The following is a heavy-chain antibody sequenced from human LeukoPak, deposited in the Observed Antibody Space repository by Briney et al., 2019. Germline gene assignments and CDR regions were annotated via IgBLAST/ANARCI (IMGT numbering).Heavy chain of an antibody. Sequence: GGSLRLSCAASGFTFSSYWMHWVRHAPGKGLGWVSRVSSDGSSTSYADSVKGRFTISRDNAKNTLYLQMNSLRAEDTAVYYCASGYYDSSNAFHIWGQGTMVTVSS. CDR2: VSSDGSST. J-gene: IGHJ3*02. CDR3: ASGYYDSSNAFHI. V-gene: IGHV3-74*01. CDR1: GFTFSSYW. D-gene: IGHD3-22*01.